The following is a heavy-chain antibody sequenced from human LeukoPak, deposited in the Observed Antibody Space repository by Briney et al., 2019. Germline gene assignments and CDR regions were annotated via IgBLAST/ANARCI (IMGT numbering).Heavy chain of an antibody. D-gene: IGHD1-7*01. J-gene: IGHJ4*02. V-gene: IGHV3-23*01. CDR3: AKTGNYWGFDS. CDR2: ISISGST. CDR1: GFTFTTYG. Sequence: PGGSLRLSCAASGFTFTTYGMSWVRQAPGKGLEWVSAISISGSTFYADSVKGRFTISRDNSEDTLYLQMNTLRAEDTAVYHCAKTGNYWGFDSWGQGTLVTVSS.